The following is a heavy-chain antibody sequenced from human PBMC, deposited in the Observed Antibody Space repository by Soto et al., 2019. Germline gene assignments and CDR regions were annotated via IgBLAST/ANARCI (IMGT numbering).Heavy chain of an antibody. D-gene: IGHD6-13*01. CDR1: GGTFSSYA. Sequence: QVQLVQSGAEVKKPGSSVKVSCKASGGTFSSYAISWVRQAPGQGLEWMGGIIPIFGTANYAQKFQGRVTITADESTSTAYMELSSLRPEDTAVYYCARGLGSLAAAGPKGFDPWGQGTLVTVSS. J-gene: IGHJ5*02. CDR2: IIPIFGTA. V-gene: IGHV1-69*12. CDR3: ARGLGSLAAAGPKGFDP.